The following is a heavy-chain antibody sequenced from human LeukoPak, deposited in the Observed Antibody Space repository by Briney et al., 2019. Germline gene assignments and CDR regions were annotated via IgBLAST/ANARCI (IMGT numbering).Heavy chain of an antibody. CDR1: GFSFDDHP. V-gene: IGHV3-43*02. CDR2: VSGDGVTI. D-gene: IGHD6-13*01. J-gene: IGHJ4*02. Sequence: GGSLRLSCAASGFSFDDHPMHWVRQAPGKGLEWVSLVSGDGVTIYYADSVKGRFTISRENSKNSLYLQMKSLRTEDTALYYCAKKSGAAGNFDYWGQGTLVTVSS. CDR3: AKKSGAAGNFDY.